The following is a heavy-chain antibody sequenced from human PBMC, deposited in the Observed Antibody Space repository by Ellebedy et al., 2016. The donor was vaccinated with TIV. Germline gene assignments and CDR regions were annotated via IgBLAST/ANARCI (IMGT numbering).Heavy chain of an antibody. Sequence: QTLSLTXAASGFTFSSYPMSWFRQAPGKGLEWVGFIRSKAYGGTTEYAASVKGRFTISRDDSKSIAYLQMNSLKTEDTAVYYCNAETRSVDYYGMDVWGQGTTVTVSS. CDR2: IRSKAYGGTT. V-gene: IGHV3-49*03. CDR3: NAETRSVDYYGMDV. J-gene: IGHJ6*02. CDR1: GFTFSSYP. D-gene: IGHD4-23*01.